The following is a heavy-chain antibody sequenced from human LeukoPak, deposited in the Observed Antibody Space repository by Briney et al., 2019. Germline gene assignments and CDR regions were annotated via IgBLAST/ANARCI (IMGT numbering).Heavy chain of an antibody. J-gene: IGHJ6*02. CDR3: ARVGTYYYDSSGYHEDYYGMDV. D-gene: IGHD3-22*01. CDR2: ISAYNGNT. CDR1: GYTFTSYG. V-gene: IGHV1-18*01. Sequence: GAPVKVSCKASGYTFTSYGISWVRQAPGQGLEWMGWISAYNGNTNYAQKLQGRVTMTTDTSTSTAYMELRSLRSDDTAVYYCARVGTYYYDSSGYHEDYYGMDVWGQGTTVTVSS.